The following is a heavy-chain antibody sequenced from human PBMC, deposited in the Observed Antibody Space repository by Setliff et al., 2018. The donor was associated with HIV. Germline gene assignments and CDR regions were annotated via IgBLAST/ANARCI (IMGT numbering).Heavy chain of an antibody. CDR1: GGTFNTYA. Sequence: RASVKVSCKASGGTFNTYAMNWVRQAPGQGLEWMGHIIPIFNIANYAQKFQDRITITADESTSPAYMELSSLRSEDTAVYYCASPHGYCPDGSCSLVGAFDFWFQGTMVTVSS. D-gene: IGHD2-8*01. V-gene: IGHV1-69*13. CDR2: IIPIFNIA. J-gene: IGHJ3*01. CDR3: ASPHGYCPDGSCSLVGAFDF.